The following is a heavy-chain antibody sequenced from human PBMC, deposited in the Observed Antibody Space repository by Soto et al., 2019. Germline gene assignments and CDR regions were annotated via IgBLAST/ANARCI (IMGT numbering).Heavy chain of an antibody. CDR2: INHEGSNT. D-gene: IGHD3-16*02. CDR1: GFIFSDFW. CDR3: ARDEDPTYYLYGMDV. V-gene: IGHV3-74*01. Sequence: GGSLRLSCAASGFIFSDFWMHWVRQVPGEGLVWVSRINHEGSNTNYADFVRGRFTISRDNSKNMLYLQMNSLRAEDATVYYCARDEDPTYYLYGMDVWGQGTTVTVSS. J-gene: IGHJ6*02.